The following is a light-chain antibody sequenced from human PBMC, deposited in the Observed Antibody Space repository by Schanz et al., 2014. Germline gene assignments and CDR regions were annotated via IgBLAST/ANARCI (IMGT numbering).Light chain of an antibody. Sequence: QSALTQPASVSGSPGQSITISCTGTSSDVGGYNYVSWYQQHPGKAPKLMIYEVSERPSGISNRFSGSKSGNTASLTISGLQAEDEADYYCCSYAGSSPLLFGGGTKLTVL. V-gene: IGLV2-23*02. CDR1: SSDVGGYNY. J-gene: IGLJ2*01. CDR2: EVS. CDR3: CSYAGSSPLL.